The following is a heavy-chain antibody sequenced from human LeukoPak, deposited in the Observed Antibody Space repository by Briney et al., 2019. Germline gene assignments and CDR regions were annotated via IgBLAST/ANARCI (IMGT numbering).Heavy chain of an antibody. CDR2: IIPIFGTA. CDR3: AREGGIAVAGFDY. D-gene: IGHD6-19*01. Sequence: SVKVSCKASGGTFSSYAISWVRQAPGQGLEWMGRIIPIFGTANYAQKFQGRVTITTDEYTSTAYMELSSLRSEDRAVYYCAREGGIAVAGFDYWGQGTLVTVSS. J-gene: IGHJ4*02. V-gene: IGHV1-69*05. CDR1: GGTFSSYA.